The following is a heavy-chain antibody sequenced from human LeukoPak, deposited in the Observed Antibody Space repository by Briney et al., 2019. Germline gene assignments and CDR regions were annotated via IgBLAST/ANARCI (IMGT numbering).Heavy chain of an antibody. D-gene: IGHD2-15*01. CDR2: VDNRETT. CDR3: ARGWGYCSGGNCYFTYFDY. V-gene: IGHV4-59*01. Sequence: NPSETLSLTCSVSGGSFTSYYWSWIRQPPGKGLEWIGYVDNRETTSYNPSLTRRVTISIDPSNSQFSLRLRSVTAADTAVYYCARGWGYCSGGNCYFTYFDYWGQGALVTVSS. J-gene: IGHJ4*02. CDR1: GGSFTSYY.